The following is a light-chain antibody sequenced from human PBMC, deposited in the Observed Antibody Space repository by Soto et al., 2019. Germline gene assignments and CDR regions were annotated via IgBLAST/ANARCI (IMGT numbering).Light chain of an antibody. V-gene: IGKV3-15*01. J-gene: IGKJ4*01. CDR2: DGS. CDR3: QQHKNWPPLT. Sequence: EIVLTHSPSTLAVSPGEXXTXSXXXSQSVSSSLAWYQQKPGQAPRLLIYDGSTRATGIPARFSGSGSGTEFTLTINSLQSEDFAVYYCQQHKNWPPLTFGGGTKVDI. CDR1: QSVSSS.